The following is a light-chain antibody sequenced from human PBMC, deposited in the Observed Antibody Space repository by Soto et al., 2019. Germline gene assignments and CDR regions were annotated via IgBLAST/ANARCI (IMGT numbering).Light chain of an antibody. CDR2: EVS. Sequence: QSALTQPPSASGSPGQSVTISCTGTSSDVGGYDYVSWYQQHPGKAPQLMIYEVSKRPSGVPDRFSGSKSGNTASLTVSGLQAEDEADYYCSSYAGGKNLVFGGGTKVTVL. CDR3: SSYAGGKNLV. V-gene: IGLV2-8*01. J-gene: IGLJ2*01. CDR1: SSDVGGYDY.